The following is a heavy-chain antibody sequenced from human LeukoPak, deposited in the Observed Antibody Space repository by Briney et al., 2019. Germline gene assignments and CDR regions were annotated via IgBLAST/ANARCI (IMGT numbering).Heavy chain of an antibody. CDR3: ARDSSGPFDY. J-gene: IGHJ4*02. D-gene: IGHD6-19*01. CDR2: IYYSGST. CDR1: GGSVSSGSYY. V-gene: IGHV4-61*01. Sequence: PSETLSLTCTVSGGSVSSGSYYWSWIRQPPGKGLEWIGYIYYSGSTNYNPYLKSRVTISVDTSKNQFSLKLSSVTAADTAVYYCARDSSGPFDYWGQGTLVTVSS.